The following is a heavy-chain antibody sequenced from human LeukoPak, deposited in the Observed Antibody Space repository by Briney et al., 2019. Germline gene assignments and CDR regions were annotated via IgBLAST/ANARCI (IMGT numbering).Heavy chain of an antibody. V-gene: IGHV3-23*01. CDR1: GFTFSNYA. CDR3: AKGATGLRIVGDD. Sequence: GGSLRLSCATSGFTFSNYAMTWVRQAPGKGLEWVSTITGSGNDAYYADSVKGRFTISRDNSKNMLYLQMDSLRAEDTAVYYCAKGATGLRIVGDDWGQGTLVTVSS. D-gene: IGHD2-15*01. J-gene: IGHJ4*02. CDR2: ITGSGNDA.